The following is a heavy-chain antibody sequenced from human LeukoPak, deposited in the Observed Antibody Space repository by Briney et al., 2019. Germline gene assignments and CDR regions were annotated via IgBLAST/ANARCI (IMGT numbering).Heavy chain of an antibody. J-gene: IGHJ2*01. CDR1: GGSISSGDYY. V-gene: IGHV4-39*07. CDR3: ARTHIVVVTAIPRDWYFDL. D-gene: IGHD2-21*02. Sequence: PSETLSLTCTVSGGSISSGDYYWSWIRQPPGKGLEWIGEINHSGSTNYNPSLKSRVTISVDTSKNQFSLKLSSVTAADTAVYYCARTHIVVVTAIPRDWYFDLWGRGTLVTVSS. CDR2: INHSGST.